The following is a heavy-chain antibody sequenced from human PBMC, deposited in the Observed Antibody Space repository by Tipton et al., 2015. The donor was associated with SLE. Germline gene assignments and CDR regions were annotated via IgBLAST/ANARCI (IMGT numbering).Heavy chain of an antibody. CDR3: ARSLTMVITPEGWDS. D-gene: IGHD4/OR15-4a*01. V-gene: IGHV4-59*01. CDR1: GGSISSYY. J-gene: IGHJ4*02. Sequence: GLVKPSETLSLTCTVSGGSISSYYWSWIRQPPGKGLEWIGYIYYSGSTNYNPSLESRIAISVDTSKNYFSLRLTSVTAADTAVYYCARSLTMVITPEGWDSWGQGTLVTVSS. CDR2: IYYSGST.